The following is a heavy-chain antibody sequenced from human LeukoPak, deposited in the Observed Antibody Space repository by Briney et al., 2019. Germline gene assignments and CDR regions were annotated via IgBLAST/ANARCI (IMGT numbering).Heavy chain of an antibody. CDR2: ISGSGGST. D-gene: IGHD3-3*01. V-gene: IGHV3-23*01. Sequence: GGSLRLSCAASGFTFSSYAMSWVRQAPGKGLEWVSAISGSGGSTYHADSVKDRFTISRDNSKNTLYLQMNSLRAEDTAVYYCAKDRTLSSPYYDFWSGYYKDYYFDYWGQGTLVTVSS. CDR3: AKDRTLSSPYYDFWSGYYKDYYFDY. J-gene: IGHJ4*02. CDR1: GFTFSSYA.